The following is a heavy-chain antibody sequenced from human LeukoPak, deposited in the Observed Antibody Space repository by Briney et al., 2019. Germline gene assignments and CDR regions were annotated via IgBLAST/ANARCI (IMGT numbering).Heavy chain of an antibody. J-gene: IGHJ4*02. Sequence: GGSLRLSCAASGFTFSSYAMSWVRQAPGKGLEWVSAISGSGGSTYYADSVKGRFTISRDNSKNTLYLQMNSLRAEDTAVYYCARTEGPWFLVSEYYFDYWGQGTLVTVSS. CDR3: ARTEGPWFLVSEYYFDY. D-gene: IGHD3-22*01. V-gene: IGHV3-23*01. CDR2: ISGSGGST. CDR1: GFTFSSYA.